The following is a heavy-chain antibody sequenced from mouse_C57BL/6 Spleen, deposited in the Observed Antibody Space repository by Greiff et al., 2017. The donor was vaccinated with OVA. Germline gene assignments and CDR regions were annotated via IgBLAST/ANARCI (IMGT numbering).Heavy chain of an antibody. D-gene: IGHD1-1*01. J-gene: IGHJ3*01. CDR1: GYAFTNYL. V-gene: IGHV1-54*01. CDR3: ARSGYYGSSYGTTADGFAY. CDR2: INPGSGGT. Sequence: VKLVESGAELVRPGTSVKVSCKASGYAFTNYLIEWVKQRPGQGLEWIGVINPGSGGTNYNEKVKGKATLTADKSSSTAYMQLSSLTSEDSAVYFCARSGYYGSSYGTTADGFAYWGQGTLVTVSA.